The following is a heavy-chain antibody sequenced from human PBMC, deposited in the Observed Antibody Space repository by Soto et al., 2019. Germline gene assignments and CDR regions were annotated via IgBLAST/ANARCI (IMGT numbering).Heavy chain of an antibody. CDR1: GFTFSSYA. CDR2: ISGSGGST. Sequence: GSLILSCAASGFTFSSYAMSWVRQAPGKGLEWVSAISGSGGSTYYADSVKGRFTISRDNSKNTLYLQMNSLRAEDTAVYYCAKVPPFHDFWSGYYRTCFDYWGQGTPVTVSS. D-gene: IGHD3-3*01. CDR3: AKVPPFHDFWSGYYRTCFDY. J-gene: IGHJ4*02. V-gene: IGHV3-23*01.